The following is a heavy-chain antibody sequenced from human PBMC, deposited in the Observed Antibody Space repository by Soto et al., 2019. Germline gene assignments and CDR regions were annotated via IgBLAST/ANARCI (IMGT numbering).Heavy chain of an antibody. CDR3: ARGPIVLRFLEWLPTNYYGMDV. D-gene: IGHD3-3*01. CDR1: GGSFSGYY. V-gene: IGHV4-34*01. Sequence: QVQLQQWGAGLLKPSETLSLTCAVYGGSFSGYYWSWIRQPPGKGLEWIGEINHSGSTNYNPSLKSRVTISVDTSKNQFSLKLSSVTAADTAVYYCARGPIVLRFLEWLPTNYYGMDVWGQGTTVTVSS. CDR2: INHSGST. J-gene: IGHJ6*02.